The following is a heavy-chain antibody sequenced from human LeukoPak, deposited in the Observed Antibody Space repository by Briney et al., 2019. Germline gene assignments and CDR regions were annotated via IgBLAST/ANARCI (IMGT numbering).Heavy chain of an antibody. CDR3: ASLYYYDAGGYPNP. CDR2: IYYTGST. CDR1: GDSITSSTYY. V-gene: IGHV4-39*01. D-gene: IGHD3-22*01. J-gene: IGHJ5*02. Sequence: SETLSLTCTVSGDSITSSTYYWGWIRQPPGKGLGGIGSIYYTGSTDYNPSLKSRGTISVGTSKNQFSLKLRSVTAADTAVYYCASLYYYDAGGYPNPWGQGTLVTVSS.